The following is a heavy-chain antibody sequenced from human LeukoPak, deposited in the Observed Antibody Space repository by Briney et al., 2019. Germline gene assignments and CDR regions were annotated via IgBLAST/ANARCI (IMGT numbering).Heavy chain of an antibody. V-gene: IGHV4-34*01. Sequence: SSETLSLTCAVYGGSFSGYYWSWIRQPPGKGLEWIGEINHSGSTNYNLSLKSRVTISVDTSKNQFSLKLSSVTAADTAVYYCASQGSSSNWFDPWGQGTLVTVSS. CDR3: ASQGSSSNWFDP. CDR2: INHSGST. J-gene: IGHJ5*02. CDR1: GGSFSGYY.